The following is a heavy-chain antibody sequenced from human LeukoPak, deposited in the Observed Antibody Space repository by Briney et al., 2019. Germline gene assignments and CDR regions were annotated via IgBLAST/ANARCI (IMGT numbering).Heavy chain of an antibody. Sequence: PSETLSLTCAVYGGSFSGYYWSWIRQPPGKGLEWIGYIYHSGSTYYNPSLKSRVTISVDRSKNQFSLKLSSVTAADTAVYYCASSMVRGVINYWGQGTLVTVSS. J-gene: IGHJ4*02. V-gene: IGHV4-30-2*01. CDR3: ASSMVRGVINY. CDR2: IYHSGST. D-gene: IGHD3-10*01. CDR1: GGSFSGYY.